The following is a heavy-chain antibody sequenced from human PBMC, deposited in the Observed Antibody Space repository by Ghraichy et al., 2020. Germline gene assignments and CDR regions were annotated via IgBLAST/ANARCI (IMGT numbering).Heavy chain of an antibody. Sequence: SQTLSLTCAVYVGSFSGYYWSWIRQPPGKGLEWIGEINPTGTTNNSPSLKSRLTMLVDTSKNQFSLKLESVTAADTAMYYCARRRQMWSAAEGDAFDIWGQGTMVTVSS. V-gene: IGHV4-34*01. CDR3: ARRRQMWSAAEGDAFDI. CDR2: INPTGTT. J-gene: IGHJ3*02. CDR1: VGSFSGYY. D-gene: IGHD2-21*01.